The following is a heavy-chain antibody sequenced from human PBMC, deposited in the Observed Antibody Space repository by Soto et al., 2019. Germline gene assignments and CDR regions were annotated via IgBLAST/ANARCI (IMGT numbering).Heavy chain of an antibody. Sequence: XGSMKISCKGCGFKFSSYGIAWVRLVPGKGLEWMGIIFPGDSDTRYSPSFQGQVTISVEKSTDTAYLKWGGLKASDSAIYYCARHAGGSSSHFDLWGQGTQVTVS. CDR3: ARHAGGSSSHFDL. CDR1: GFKFSSYG. D-gene: IGHD6-6*01. J-gene: IGHJ4*02. CDR2: IFPGDSDT. V-gene: IGHV5-51*01.